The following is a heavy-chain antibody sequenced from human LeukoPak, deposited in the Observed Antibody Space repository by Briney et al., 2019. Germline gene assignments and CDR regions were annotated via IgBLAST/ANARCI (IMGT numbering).Heavy chain of an antibody. CDR1: GGSLSSGGYS. CDR3: ARAGSGYYYYYYMDV. J-gene: IGHJ6*03. CDR2: VYYSGSA. D-gene: IGHD2-15*01. Sequence: SETLSLTCTVSGGSLSSGGYSWSWIRQPPGRGLEWLGYVYYSGSAYLNPSLKSRVTVSVDTSKNQFSLRLNSVTAADTAVYYCARAGSGYYYYYYMDVWGKGTTVTIFS. V-gene: IGHV4-30-4*07.